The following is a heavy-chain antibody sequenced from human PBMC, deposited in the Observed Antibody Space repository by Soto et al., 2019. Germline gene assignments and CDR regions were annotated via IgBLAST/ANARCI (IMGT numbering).Heavy chain of an antibody. CDR1: GFTFTSYY. J-gene: IGHJ6*03. CDR3: AMRSTEGAYYYMDV. D-gene: IGHD2-2*01. V-gene: IGHV1-46*03. Sequence: ASVKVSCKASGFTFTSYYMHWVRQAPGQGLEWMGIINPSDGTTTYAQNFQDRVTMTRDTSTSTVYMELSSLRSEDTAVYFCAMRSTEGAYYYMDVWGKGTTVTVSS. CDR2: INPSDGTT.